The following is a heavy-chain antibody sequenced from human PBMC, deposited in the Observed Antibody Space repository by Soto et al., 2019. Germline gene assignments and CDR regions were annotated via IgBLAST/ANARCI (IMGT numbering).Heavy chain of an antibody. J-gene: IGHJ6*03. Sequence: SETLSLTCTVSGGSISSYYWSWIRQPPGKGLEWIGYIYYSGSTNYNPSLKSRVTISVDTSKNQFSLKLSSVTAADTAVYYCARFRSDYDFWSGYYPRSYYYYMDVWGKGTTVT. D-gene: IGHD3-3*01. CDR1: GGSISSYY. CDR2: IYYSGST. CDR3: ARFRSDYDFWSGYYPRSYYYYMDV. V-gene: IGHV4-59*01.